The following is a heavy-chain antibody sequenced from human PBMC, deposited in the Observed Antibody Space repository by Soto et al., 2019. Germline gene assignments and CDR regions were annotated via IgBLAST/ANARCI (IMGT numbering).Heavy chain of an antibody. J-gene: IGHJ4*02. D-gene: IGHD6-6*01. CDR1: GGSISDFY. Sequence: ATLSLTCTVSGGSISDFYWSWIRQPPGKGLEWIGYIYYSGSTNYNPSLKSRVTISVDTSKNQFSLNLRSMSPADTAVYYCARVGGLAARTFDYWGPGTLVTVSS. CDR3: ARVGGLAARTFDY. V-gene: IGHV4-59*01. CDR2: IYYSGST.